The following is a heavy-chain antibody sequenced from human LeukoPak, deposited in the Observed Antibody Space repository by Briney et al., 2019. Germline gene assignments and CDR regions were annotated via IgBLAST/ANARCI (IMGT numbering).Heavy chain of an antibody. CDR3: AKCSKSASSTGWCNWFDP. D-gene: IGHD6-19*01. Sequence: PGGSLRLSCAASGFTFSSDAMSWVRQAPGEGLEWVTSIRESGGSTFYADSVKGRFTISRDNSKSTLYLQMNNLRAEDTAIYYCAKCSKSASSTGWCNWFDPWGQGTRVTVSS. J-gene: IGHJ5*02. CDR1: GFTFSSDA. CDR2: IRESGGST. V-gene: IGHV3-23*01.